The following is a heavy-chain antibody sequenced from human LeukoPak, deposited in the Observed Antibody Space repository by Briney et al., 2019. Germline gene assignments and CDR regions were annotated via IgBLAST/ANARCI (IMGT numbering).Heavy chain of an antibody. CDR1: GFTFSSYG. V-gene: IGHV3-30*18. CDR2: ISYDGSNK. J-gene: IGHJ6*03. D-gene: IGHD2-2*01. CDR3: AKDATRGAAMPNYYYYFMDV. Sequence: PGRSLRLSCAVSGFTFSSYGMHWVRQAPGKGLEWVAVISYDGSNKYYADSVKGRFTISRDNSKNTLYLQMNSLRAEDTAVYYCAKDATRGAAMPNYYYYFMDVWGKGTTVTVSS.